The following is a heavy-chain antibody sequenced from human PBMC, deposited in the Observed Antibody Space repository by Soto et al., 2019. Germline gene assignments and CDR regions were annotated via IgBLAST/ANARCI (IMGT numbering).Heavy chain of an antibody. J-gene: IGHJ4*02. Sequence: QVQLVESGGGVVQPGRSLRLSCAVSGFTVSTYGMHWVRQAPGKGLEWVAVISRDGGTKYYADSVKGRFTISRDNSRNTLFLEMNSLRGDDMAVYYCTGEVASGYWVRGSLVRVSS. CDR1: GFTVSTYG. CDR3: TGEVASGY. CDR2: ISRDGGTK. V-gene: IGHV3-30*03. D-gene: IGHD2-8*02.